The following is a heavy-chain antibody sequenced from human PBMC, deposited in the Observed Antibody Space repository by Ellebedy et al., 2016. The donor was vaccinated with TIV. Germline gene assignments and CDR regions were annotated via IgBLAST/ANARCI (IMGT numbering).Heavy chain of an antibody. J-gene: IGHJ4*02. CDR1: GFTFSSYA. Sequence: GESLKISXAASGFTFSSYAMHWVRQAPGKGLEWVAVISYDGSNKYYADSVKGRFTISRDNSKNTLYLQMNSLRAEDTAVYYCARDSGSGWRGWSYFDYWGQGTLVTVSS. CDR2: ISYDGSNK. CDR3: ARDSGSGWRGWSYFDY. V-gene: IGHV3-30*04. D-gene: IGHD6-19*01.